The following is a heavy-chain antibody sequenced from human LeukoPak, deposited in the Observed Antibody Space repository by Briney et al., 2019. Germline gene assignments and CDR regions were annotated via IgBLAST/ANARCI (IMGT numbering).Heavy chain of an antibody. CDR2: TYYRSQWKN. Sequence: SQTLPLTCAISGDSVSNNNYAWNWIRQSPSRGLEWLGRTYYRSQWKNDYARSVMSRISVDPDTSKNQFSLHLSSVTPYDTAVYYCAGGYAFDVWGQGTMVTVSS. CDR1: GDSVSNNNYA. J-gene: IGHJ3*01. D-gene: IGHD5-18*01. CDR3: AGGYAFDV. V-gene: IGHV6-1*01.